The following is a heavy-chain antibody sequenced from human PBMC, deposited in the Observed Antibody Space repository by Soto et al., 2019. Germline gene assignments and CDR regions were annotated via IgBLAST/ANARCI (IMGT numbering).Heavy chain of an antibody. CDR3: AKGEVRGIIPSYFDY. J-gene: IGHJ4*02. CDR1: GFTFSSYA. V-gene: IGHV3-23*01. Sequence: PGGSLRLSCVTSGFTFSSYAMSWVRQAPGKGLEWVSLIRGSSDVTYYSDSVEGRFTISRDQSKNTLYLQMNNLRAEDTALYYCAKGEVRGIIPSYFDYWGLGTLVTVSS. D-gene: IGHD3-10*01. CDR2: IRGSSDVT.